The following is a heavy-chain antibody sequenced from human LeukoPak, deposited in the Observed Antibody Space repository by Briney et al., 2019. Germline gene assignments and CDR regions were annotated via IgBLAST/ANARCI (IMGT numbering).Heavy chain of an antibody. Sequence: GGSLRLSCAASGFTLSSYGMHWVRQAPGKGLEWVAVISYDGSNKYYADSVKGRFTISRDNSKNTLYLQMNSLRAEDTAVYYCATPSSTEHYGMDVWGQGTTVTVSS. D-gene: IGHD4-11*01. J-gene: IGHJ6*02. CDR1: GFTLSSYG. V-gene: IGHV3-30*03. CDR2: ISYDGSNK. CDR3: ATPSSTEHYGMDV.